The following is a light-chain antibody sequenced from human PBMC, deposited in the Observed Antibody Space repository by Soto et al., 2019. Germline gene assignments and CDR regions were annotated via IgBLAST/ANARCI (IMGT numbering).Light chain of an antibody. CDR3: QEYDGRWT. J-gene: IGKJ1*01. Sequence: DIQMTQSPSTVSASVGDRVTITCRASQSVSDWLAWYQQKPGKAPKLLIYKASSLNSGVPSRFSGSGSGTEFTITISSPQPDDFANYYCQEYDGRWTFGQGTKVEIK. CDR2: KAS. CDR1: QSVSDW. V-gene: IGKV1-5*03.